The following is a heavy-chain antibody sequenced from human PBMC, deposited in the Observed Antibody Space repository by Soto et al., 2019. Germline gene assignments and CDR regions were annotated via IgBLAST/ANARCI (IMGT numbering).Heavy chain of an antibody. V-gene: IGHV3-23*01. CDR2: ISASGGGT. CDR1: GFTFSSYV. Sequence: GGSLRLSCAASGFTFSSYVMSWVRQAPGKGLEWVSGISASGGGTHYPDSVRGRFTISRDNSKNTLYLQMNNLRAEDTAVYYCATEGLGGEHVSWGQGTLVTVSS. D-gene: IGHD3-16*01. J-gene: IGHJ5*02. CDR3: ATEGLGGEHVS.